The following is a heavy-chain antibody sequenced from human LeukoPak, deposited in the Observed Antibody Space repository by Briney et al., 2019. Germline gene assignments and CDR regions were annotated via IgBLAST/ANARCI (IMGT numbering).Heavy chain of an antibody. D-gene: IGHD3-3*01. V-gene: IGHV3-74*01. Sequence: GGSLRLSCAASGFTFSSYTMNWVRQAPGKGLEWVSRINPDGSSTNYADSVQGRFAISRDNAKNTLYLQMNSLRAEDTAVYYCALILRISDFDYWGQGTLVTVSS. CDR2: INPDGSST. J-gene: IGHJ4*02. CDR3: ALILRISDFDY. CDR1: GFTFSSYT.